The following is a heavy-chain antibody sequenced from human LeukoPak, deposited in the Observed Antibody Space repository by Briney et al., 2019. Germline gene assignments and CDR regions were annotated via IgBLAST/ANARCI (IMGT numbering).Heavy chain of an antibody. V-gene: IGHV1-2*02. J-gene: IGHJ6*02. Sequence: ASVKVSCKASGYTFTGYYMHWVRQAPGQGLEWMGWINPNSGGTNYAQKFQGRVTMTRDTSISTAYMELSRLRSDDTAVYYCAVGYCSGGSCRTDYGMDVWGQGTTVTVSS. CDR3: AVGYCSGGSCRTDYGMDV. CDR1: GYTFTGYY. CDR2: INPNSGGT. D-gene: IGHD2-15*01.